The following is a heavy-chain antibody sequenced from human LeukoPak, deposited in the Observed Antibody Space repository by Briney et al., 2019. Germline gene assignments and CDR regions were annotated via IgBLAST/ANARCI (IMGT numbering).Heavy chain of an antibody. CDR2: IFPGDSDT. D-gene: IGHD2-15*01. J-gene: IGHJ4*02. CDR3: ARWDCSGGRCYPLDY. Sequence: GESLKISCKGSGYRFISYWIGWVRQMPGQGLEWMGIIFPGDSDTRYSPSFQSQVTISADRSISTAYLQWSSLKASDTAIYYRARWDCSGGRCYPLDYWGQGTQVTVSS. V-gene: IGHV5-51*01. CDR1: GYRFISYW.